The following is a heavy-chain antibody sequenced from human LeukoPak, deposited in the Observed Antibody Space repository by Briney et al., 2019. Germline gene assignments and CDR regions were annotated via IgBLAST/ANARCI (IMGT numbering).Heavy chain of an antibody. Sequence: GGSLRLSCAASGFTFSSYAMSWVRQAPGKELEWASGISGSGGSTYYADPVKGRFTISRDNSKNTVYLEMNSLRAENTAVYYCAKGGQVTNSQVDYWGQGTLVTVSS. CDR2: ISGSGGST. J-gene: IGHJ4*02. CDR1: GFTFSSYA. D-gene: IGHD2-21*02. V-gene: IGHV3-23*01. CDR3: AKGGQVTNSQVDY.